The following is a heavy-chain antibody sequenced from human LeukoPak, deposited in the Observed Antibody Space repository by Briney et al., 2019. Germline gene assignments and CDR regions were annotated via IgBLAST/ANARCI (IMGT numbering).Heavy chain of an antibody. CDR1: GGSISSGGYY. Sequence: SETLSLTCTVSGGSISSGGYYWRWLRQHPGKGLEWIGYIYYSGSTYYHPSLKSRVTISVDTSKNQFSLKLSSVTAADTAVYYCARWVAVGASDYWGQGTLVTVSS. V-gene: IGHV4-31*03. CDR2: IYYSGST. CDR3: ARWVAVGASDY. D-gene: IGHD1-26*01. J-gene: IGHJ4*02.